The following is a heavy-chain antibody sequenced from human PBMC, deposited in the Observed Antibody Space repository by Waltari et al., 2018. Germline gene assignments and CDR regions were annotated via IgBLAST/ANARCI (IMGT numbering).Heavy chain of an antibody. D-gene: IGHD2-2*01. J-gene: IGHJ4*02. Sequence: EVQLVESGGGLVQPGGSLRLSCAASGFTFSSYEMNWVRQAPGKGLEWVSYISSSVSTIYYADSVKGRFTISRDNAKNSLYLQMNSLRAEDTAVYYCARGFVVPAANDYWGQGTLVTVSS. CDR3: ARGFVVPAANDY. CDR2: ISSSVSTI. V-gene: IGHV3-48*03. CDR1: GFTFSSYE.